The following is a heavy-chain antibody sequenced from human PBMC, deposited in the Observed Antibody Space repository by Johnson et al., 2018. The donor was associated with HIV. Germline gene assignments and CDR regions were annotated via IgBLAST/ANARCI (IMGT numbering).Heavy chain of an antibody. D-gene: IGHD6-19*01. CDR3: ARDRWLGDAFDI. CDR1: GFTVSSNY. CDR2: ISYDGGDT. V-gene: IGHV3-30*14. J-gene: IGHJ3*02. Sequence: VQLVESGGGVVQPGRSLRLSCAASGFTVSSNYMSWVRQAPGKGLEWLAIISYDGGDTWYADSVKGRFTISRDNSKNTLYLQMNSLRPDDSAVYYCARDRWLGDAFDIWGQGTMVTVSS.